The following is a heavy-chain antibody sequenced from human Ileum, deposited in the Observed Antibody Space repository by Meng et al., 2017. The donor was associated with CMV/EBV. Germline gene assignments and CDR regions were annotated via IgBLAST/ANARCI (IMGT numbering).Heavy chain of an antibody. Sequence: GGSLRLSCAASGFTFSSYRMNWVRQAPGKGLEWVSSISSSSSYIYYADSVKGRFTISRDNAKKSLYLKMNSLRAEDTAVYYCARVPAAHGGGDYWGQGTLVTVSS. CDR3: ARVPAAHGGGDY. V-gene: IGHV3-21*01. J-gene: IGHJ4*02. D-gene: IGHD2-2*01. CDR1: GFTFSSYR. CDR2: ISSSSSYI.